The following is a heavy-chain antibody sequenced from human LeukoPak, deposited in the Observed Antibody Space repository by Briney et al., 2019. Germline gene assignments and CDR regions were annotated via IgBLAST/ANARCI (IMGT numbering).Heavy chain of an antibody. CDR3: TRGRPPSNWGFDY. J-gene: IGHJ4*02. Sequence: GGSLRLSCAASGVTLSSYGMSWVRQAPGRGLEWVAVISYDSSNYYYADSVKGRFTISRDNSRNSLYLQMNSLRVEDTAIYYCTRGRPPSNWGFDYWGQGTLVTVSS. CDR1: GVTLSSYG. V-gene: IGHV3-30*03. D-gene: IGHD7-27*01. CDR2: ISYDSSNY.